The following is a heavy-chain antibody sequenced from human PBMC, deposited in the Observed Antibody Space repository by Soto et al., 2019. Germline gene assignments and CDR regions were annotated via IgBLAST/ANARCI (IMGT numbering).Heavy chain of an antibody. V-gene: IGHV3-30-3*01. CDR3: ARDRQQWLEPAGGALPF. J-gene: IGHJ3*01. D-gene: IGHD6-19*01. CDR2: ISYAGNDN. CDR1: GFTLSDHY. Sequence: VQLVESGGGLVQPGGSLRLSCAGSGFTLSDHYIDWVRQAPGKGLEWVARISYAGNDNYYADSVKGRFTISRDNSKKTLYLQMTSLRADDTAVYYCARDRQQWLEPAGGALPFWGQGTMVIVSS.